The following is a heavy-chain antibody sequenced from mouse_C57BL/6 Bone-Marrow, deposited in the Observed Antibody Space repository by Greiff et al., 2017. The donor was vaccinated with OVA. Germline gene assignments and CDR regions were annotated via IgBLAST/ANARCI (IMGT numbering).Heavy chain of an antibody. Sequence: EVKLVESGGGLVKPGGSLKLSCAASGFTFSDYGMHWVRQAPEKGLEWVAYISSGSSTIYYADTVKGRFTISGDNAKNTLFLQMTSLRSEDAAMYYCARDPIPFSFDYWGQGTTLTVSS. CDR2: ISSGSSTI. CDR1: GFTFSDYG. J-gene: IGHJ2*01. V-gene: IGHV5-17*01. CDR3: ARDPIPFSFDY. D-gene: IGHD6-5*01.